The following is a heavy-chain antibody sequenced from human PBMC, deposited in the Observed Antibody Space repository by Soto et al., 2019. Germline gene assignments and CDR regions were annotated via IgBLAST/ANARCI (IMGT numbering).Heavy chain of an antibody. CDR1: GGSISSYY. J-gene: IGHJ4*02. D-gene: IGHD6-13*01. CDR3: ASNLYSSSWYALGY. V-gene: IGHV4-59*01. Sequence: SETLSLTCTVSGGSISSYYWSWIRQPAGKGLEWIGYIYYSGSTNYNPSLKSRVTISVDTSKNQFSLKLSSVTAADTAVYYCASNLYSSSWYALGYWGQGTLVTVSS. CDR2: IYYSGST.